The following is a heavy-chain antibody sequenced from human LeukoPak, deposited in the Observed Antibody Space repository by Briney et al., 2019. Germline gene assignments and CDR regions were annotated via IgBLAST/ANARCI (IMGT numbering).Heavy chain of an antibody. CDR3: AREALWFGELLSDVDY. V-gene: IGHV4-38-2*02. CDR2: IYLSGST. Sequence: SETLSLTCTVSGYSISSGYYWGWIRQPPGKGLEWIGSIYLSGSTYYNPSLKSRVTISVDTSKNHFSLKLSSVTAADTAVYYCAREALWFGELLSDVDYWGQGTLVTVSS. CDR1: GYSISSGYY. D-gene: IGHD3-10*01. J-gene: IGHJ4*02.